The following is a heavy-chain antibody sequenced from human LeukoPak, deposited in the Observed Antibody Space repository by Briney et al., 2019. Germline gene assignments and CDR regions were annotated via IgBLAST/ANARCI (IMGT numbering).Heavy chain of an antibody. CDR3: ATPPVGYYYGSGRSSWFDP. V-gene: IGHV1-24*01. CDR1: GYTLTELS. CDR2: FDPEDGET. Sequence: ASVKVSCKVSGYTLTELSMHWVRQAPGKGLGWMGGFDPEDGETIYAQKFQGRVTMTEDTSTDTAYMELSSLRSEDTAVYYCATPPVGYYYGSGRSSWFDPWGQGTLVTVSS. D-gene: IGHD3-10*01. J-gene: IGHJ5*02.